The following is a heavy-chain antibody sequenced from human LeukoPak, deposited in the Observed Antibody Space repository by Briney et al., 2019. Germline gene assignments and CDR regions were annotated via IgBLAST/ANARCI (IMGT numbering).Heavy chain of an antibody. V-gene: IGHV1-18*01. CDR1: GYTFTSYG. CDR2: ISAYNGNT. CDR3: ARDHGYCSGGSCYFLYYMDV. D-gene: IGHD2-15*01. Sequence: ASVKVSCKASGYTFTSYGISWVRQAPGQGLEWMGWISAYNGNTNYAQKLQGRVTMTTDTSTSTVYMELRSLRSDDTAVYYCARDHGYCSGGSCYFLYYMDVWGKGTTVTVSS. J-gene: IGHJ6*03.